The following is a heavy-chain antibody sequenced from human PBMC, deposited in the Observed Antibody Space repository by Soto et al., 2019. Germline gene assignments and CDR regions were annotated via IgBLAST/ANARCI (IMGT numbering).Heavy chain of an antibody. CDR3: ASTPYSSSWYHHWFDP. CDR1: GGSISSTSHH. V-gene: IGHV4-39*07. Sequence: SETLSLTCTVSGGSISSTSHHWAWIRQPPGKGLEWIGSIYYSGSTNYNPSLKSRVTISVDTSKNQFSLKLSSVTAADTAVYYCASTPYSSSWYHHWFDPWGQGTLVTVSS. J-gene: IGHJ5*02. D-gene: IGHD6-13*01. CDR2: IYYSGST.